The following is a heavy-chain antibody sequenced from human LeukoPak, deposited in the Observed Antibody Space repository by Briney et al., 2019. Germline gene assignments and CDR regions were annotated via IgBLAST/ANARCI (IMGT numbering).Heavy chain of an antibody. Sequence: SETLSLTCTVSGGSISSYYWSWIRQPPGKGLEWIGYIYYSGSTNYNPSLKSRVTISVDTSKNQFSLKLSSVTAADTAVYYCARHYDFWTDYWGQGSLVTVSS. J-gene: IGHJ4*02. V-gene: IGHV4-59*08. CDR2: IYYSGST. CDR3: ARHYDFWTDY. D-gene: IGHD3-3*01. CDR1: GGSISSYY.